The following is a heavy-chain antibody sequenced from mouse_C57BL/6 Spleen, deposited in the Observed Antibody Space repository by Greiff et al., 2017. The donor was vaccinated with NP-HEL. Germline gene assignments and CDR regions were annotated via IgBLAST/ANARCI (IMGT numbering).Heavy chain of an antibody. CDR1: GFTFSDYG. Sequence: EVKLMESGGGLVKPGGSLKLSCAASGFTFSDYGMHWVRQAPEKGLEWVAYISSGSSTIYYADTVKGRFTISRDNAKNTLFLQMTSLRSEDTAMYYCARGWLLLFDYWGQGTTLTVSS. CDR3: ARGWLLLFDY. J-gene: IGHJ2*01. V-gene: IGHV5-17*01. CDR2: ISSGSSTI. D-gene: IGHD2-3*01.